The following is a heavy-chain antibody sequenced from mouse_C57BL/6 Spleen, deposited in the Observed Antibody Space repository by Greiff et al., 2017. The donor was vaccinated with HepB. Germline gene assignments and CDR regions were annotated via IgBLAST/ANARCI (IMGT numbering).Heavy chain of an antibody. CDR3: ARPAYYSNPAWFAY. V-gene: IGHV2-2*01. D-gene: IGHD2-5*01. J-gene: IGHJ3*01. CDR1: GFSLTSYG. Sequence: VKLMESGPGLVQPSQSLSITCTVSGFSLTSYGVHWVRQSPGKGLEWLGVIWSGGSTDYNAAFISRLSISKDNSKSQVFFKMNSLQADDTAIYYCARPAYYSNPAWFAYWGQGTLVTVSA. CDR2: IWSGGST.